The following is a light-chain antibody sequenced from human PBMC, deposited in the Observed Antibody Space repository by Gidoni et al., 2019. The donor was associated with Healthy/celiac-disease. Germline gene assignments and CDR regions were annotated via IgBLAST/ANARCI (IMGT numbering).Light chain of an antibody. Sequence: DIQMNQSPSSLSASVGDRVTITCRASQSISSYLNLYQQKPGKAPKLLIYAASSLQSGVPSRFSGSGSGTDFTLTISSLQPEDFATYYCQQSYSTQYTFGQGTKLEIK. CDR3: QQSYSTQYT. J-gene: IGKJ2*01. CDR2: AAS. V-gene: IGKV1-39*01. CDR1: QSISSY.